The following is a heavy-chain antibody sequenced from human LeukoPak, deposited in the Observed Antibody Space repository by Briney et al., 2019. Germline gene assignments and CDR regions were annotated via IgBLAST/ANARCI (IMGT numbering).Heavy chain of an antibody. V-gene: IGHV4-31*03. Sequence: SETLSLTCSVSDDSISRRGYYWSWLRQRPGMGLEWIGYIYYNGRSRNTYYNLALKSRVTMSIDTGEKHFSLRLTSVTAADTAVYYCANSLPTVSTRNYFDYWGQGTLVIVSS. CDR2: IYYNGRSRNT. J-gene: IGHJ4*02. CDR1: DDSISRRGYY. CDR3: ANSLPTVSTRNYFDY. D-gene: IGHD5/OR15-5a*01.